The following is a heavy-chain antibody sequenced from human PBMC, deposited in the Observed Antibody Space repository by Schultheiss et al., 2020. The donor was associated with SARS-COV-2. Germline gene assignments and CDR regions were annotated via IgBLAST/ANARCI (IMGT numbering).Heavy chain of an antibody. CDR3: ARGTVVVPAAILGYYYYYMDV. J-gene: IGHJ6*03. D-gene: IGHD2-2*02. Sequence: ASVKVSCKASGYTFTGYYMHWVRQAPGQGLEWMGRINPNSGGTNYAQKFQGRVTMTRDTSISTAYMELSRLRSDDTAVYYCARGTVVVPAAILGYYYYYMDVWGKGTTVTVSS. V-gene: IGHV1-2*06. CDR1: GYTFTGYY. CDR2: INPNSGGT.